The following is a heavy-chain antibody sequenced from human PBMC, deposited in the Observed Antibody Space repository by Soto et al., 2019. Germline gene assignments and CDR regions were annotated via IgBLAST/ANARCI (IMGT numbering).Heavy chain of an antibody. CDR2: IRAYNGNT. V-gene: IGHV1-18*01. J-gene: IGHJ4*02. Sequence: QVQLVQSGTEVKKPGASVKVSCKASGYTFTSYGISWVRQAPGQGLEWMGWIRAYNGNTNYAQKLQGRVTMTTDTSTSRAYVELRSVRSDDTAVYYCARDAPPEDYWGQGTLVTVSS. CDR3: ARDAPPEDY. CDR1: GYTFTSYG.